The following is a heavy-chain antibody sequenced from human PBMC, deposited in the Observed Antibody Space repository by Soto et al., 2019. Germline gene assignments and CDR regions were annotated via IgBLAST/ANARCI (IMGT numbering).Heavy chain of an antibody. V-gene: IGHV1-2*02. CDR3: ENAVLAVAVTAPVSMDV. J-gene: IGHJ6*02. D-gene: IGHD6-19*01. CDR1: GYTFTGYY. CDR2: INPNSGGT. Sequence: ASVKVSCKASGYTFTGYYMHWVGQAPGQGREWMGWINPNSGGTNYAQKLQGRVTMTRDTSISTAYMELSRLRSDDTAVYYCENAVLAVAVTAPVSMDVWGQGTRVTVSS.